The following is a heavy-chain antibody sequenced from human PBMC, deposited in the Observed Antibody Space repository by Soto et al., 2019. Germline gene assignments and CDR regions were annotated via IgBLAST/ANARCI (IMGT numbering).Heavy chain of an antibody. CDR1: GGTFSSYA. D-gene: IGHD3-22*01. CDR3: ARSYDSSGYYYDLWFQH. J-gene: IGHJ1*01. CDR2: IIPIFGTA. Sequence: SVKVSCKASGGTFSSYAISWVRQAPGQGLEWMGGIIPIFGTANYAQKFQGRVTITADKSTSTAYMELSSLRSEDTAVYYCARSYDSSGYYYDLWFQHWGQGTLVTVSS. V-gene: IGHV1-69*06.